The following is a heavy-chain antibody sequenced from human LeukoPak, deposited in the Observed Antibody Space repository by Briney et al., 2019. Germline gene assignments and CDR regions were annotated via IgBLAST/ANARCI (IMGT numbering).Heavy chain of an antibody. D-gene: IGHD3-22*01. CDR1: GFTFSSYA. Sequence: GGSLRLSCAASGFTFSSYAMSWVRQAPGKGLEWVSAISGSGGSTYYADSVKGRFTISRDNSKNTLYLQMNSLRAEDTAVYYCAKDLYRHYYESSGYALFDYWGQGTLVTVSS. J-gene: IGHJ4*02. CDR3: AKDLYRHYYESSGYALFDY. V-gene: IGHV3-23*01. CDR2: ISGSGGST.